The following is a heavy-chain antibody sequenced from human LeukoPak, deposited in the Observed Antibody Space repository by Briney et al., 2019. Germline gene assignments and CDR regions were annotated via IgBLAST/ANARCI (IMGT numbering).Heavy chain of an antibody. Sequence: PSQTLSLTCTVSGGSISSGDYYWSWIRQPPGKGLEWIGYIYYSGSTYYNPSLKSRVTISVDTSKNQFSLKLSSVTAADTAVYYCAREDILTGIEDYWGQGTLVTVSS. V-gene: IGHV4-30-4*01. D-gene: IGHD3-9*01. CDR2: IYYSGST. J-gene: IGHJ4*02. CDR1: GGSISSGDYY. CDR3: AREDILTGIEDY.